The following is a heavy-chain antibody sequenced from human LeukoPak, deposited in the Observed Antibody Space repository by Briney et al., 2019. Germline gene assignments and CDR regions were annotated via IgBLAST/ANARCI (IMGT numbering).Heavy chain of an antibody. CDR1: GFTFSSYA. V-gene: IGHV3-23*01. Sequence: GGSLRLSCAASGFTFSSYAMSWVRQAPGKGLEWVSAISGSGGSTYYADSVKGRFTISRDNSKNTLYLQMNSLRAEDTAVYYCAKSPTYYYGSGSYGGYFQHWGQGTLATVSS. D-gene: IGHD3-10*01. J-gene: IGHJ1*01. CDR2: ISGSGGST. CDR3: AKSPTYYYGSGSYGGYFQH.